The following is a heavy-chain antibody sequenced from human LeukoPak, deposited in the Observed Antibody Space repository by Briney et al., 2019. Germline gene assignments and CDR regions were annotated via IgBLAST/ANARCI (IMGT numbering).Heavy chain of an antibody. CDR3: ARGLAMASLGAFDI. J-gene: IGHJ3*02. Sequence: SETRSLTCAVYGGSFSGYYWSWIRQPPGKGLGWIGEINHSGSTNYNPSLKSRVTISVDTSKNQFSLKLSSVTAADTAVYYCARGLAMASLGAFDIWGQGTMVTVSS. V-gene: IGHV4-34*01. D-gene: IGHD5-18*01. CDR1: GGSFSGYY. CDR2: INHSGST.